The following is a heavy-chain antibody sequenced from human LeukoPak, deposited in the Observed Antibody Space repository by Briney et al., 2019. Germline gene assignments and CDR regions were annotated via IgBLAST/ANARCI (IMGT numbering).Heavy chain of an antibody. CDR2: FSDRGGP. V-gene: IGHV4-59*11. Sequence: PSETLSLTCTVSGGSISSHFWSWIRLPPGQGLEWIGYFSDRGGPNYNPSLKSRVTISGDTSKNQVSLKLRSVTAADTAIYYCARDYDYFDYWGQGTQVTVSS. J-gene: IGHJ4*02. D-gene: IGHD3-16*01. CDR1: GGSISSHF. CDR3: ARDYDYFDY.